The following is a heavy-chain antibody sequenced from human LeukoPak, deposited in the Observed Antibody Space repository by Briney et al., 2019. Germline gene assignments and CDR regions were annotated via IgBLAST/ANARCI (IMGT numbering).Heavy chain of an antibody. V-gene: IGHV4-61*02. CDR3: ARELVRYYGTSHFDY. J-gene: IGHJ4*02. CDR1: GGSISSGSYY. Sequence: PSQTLSLTCTVSGGSISSGSYYWSWIRQPAGRGLEWIGRIYTSGSTNYNPSLKSRVTMSVDTSKNQFSLKLSSVTAADTAVYYCARELVRYYGTSHFDYWGQGTLVTVSS. CDR2: IYTSGST. D-gene: IGHD3-9*01.